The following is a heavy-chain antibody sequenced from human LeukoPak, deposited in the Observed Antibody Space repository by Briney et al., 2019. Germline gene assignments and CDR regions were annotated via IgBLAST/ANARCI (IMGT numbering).Heavy chain of an antibody. CDR2: IYYSGST. Sequence: SETLSLTCTVSGDSISSGSYYWSWIRQPPGKGLEWIGYIYYSGSTNYNPSLKSRVTISVDTSKNQFSLKLSSVTAADTAVYYCARGRYDVYYYYMDVWGKGTTVTISS. CDR1: GDSISSGSYY. V-gene: IGHV4-61*01. CDR3: ARGRYDVYYYYMDV. D-gene: IGHD3-10*02. J-gene: IGHJ6*03.